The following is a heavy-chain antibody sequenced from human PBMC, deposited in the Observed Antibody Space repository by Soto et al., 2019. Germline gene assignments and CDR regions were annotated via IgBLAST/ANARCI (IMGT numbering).Heavy chain of an antibody. J-gene: IGHJ4*01. V-gene: IGHV1-2*02. CDR2: IHPNSGAT. CDR3: ARAGLRTLDLATTY. CDR1: GYTFTAYY. D-gene: IGHD1-1*01. Sequence: ASVKVSCKXSGYTFTAYYIHWVRQAPGQGLEWMGWIHPNSGATRFAQKFQGRVTMTRDTSISTAYMELSRLRSDDTAVYHCARAGLRTLDLATTYWGQGTLVTVS.